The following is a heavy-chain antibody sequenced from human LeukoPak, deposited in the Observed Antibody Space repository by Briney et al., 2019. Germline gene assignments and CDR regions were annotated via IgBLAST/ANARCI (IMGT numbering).Heavy chain of an antibody. Sequence: GASVKVSCKASGYTFTSYGISWVRQAPGQGLEWMGWISAYNGNTNYAQKLQGRVTMTTDTSTSTAYMELRSLRSDDTAVYYCARDWDPRYFDWLSSMGDAFDIWGQGTMVTVSS. D-gene: IGHD3-9*01. CDR3: ARDWDPRYFDWLSSMGDAFDI. CDR1: GYTFTSYG. J-gene: IGHJ3*02. V-gene: IGHV1-18*01. CDR2: ISAYNGNT.